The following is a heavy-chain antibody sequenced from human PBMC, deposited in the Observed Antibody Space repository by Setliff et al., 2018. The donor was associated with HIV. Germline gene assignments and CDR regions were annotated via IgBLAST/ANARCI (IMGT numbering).Heavy chain of an antibody. D-gene: IGHD6-13*01. CDR2: IYTGGST. CDR3: ARSPSYRSSWEYYFDY. V-gene: IGHV4-4*09. J-gene: IGHJ4*02. CDR1: GGSISTFY. Sequence: SETLSLTCTVSGGSISTFYWSWIRQPPGKGLEWIGYIYTGGSTNYNPSLKRRVTVSVDTSKNQFSLRLRSVTAADTAMYYCARSPSYRSSWEYYFDYWGQGILVTVSS.